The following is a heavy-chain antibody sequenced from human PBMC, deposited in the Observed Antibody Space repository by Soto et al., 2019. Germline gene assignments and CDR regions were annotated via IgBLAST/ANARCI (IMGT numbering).Heavy chain of an antibody. D-gene: IGHD3-3*01. CDR2: IVVGSGNT. CDR1: GFTFTSSA. Sequence: SVKVSCKASGFTFTSSAVQWVRQARGQRLEWIGWIVVGSGNTNYAQKFQERVTITRDMSTSTAYMELSSLRPEDTAVYYCAADGNLEWLAYYYYLIYVCGQGTTVTVS. CDR3: AADGNLEWLAYYYYLIYV. V-gene: IGHV1-58*01. J-gene: IGHJ6*02.